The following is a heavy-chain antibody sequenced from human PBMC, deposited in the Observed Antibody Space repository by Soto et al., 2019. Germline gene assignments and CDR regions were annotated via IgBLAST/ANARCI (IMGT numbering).Heavy chain of an antibody. V-gene: IGHV3-21*01. Sequence: KPGGSLRLSCAASGFTFSDYRMNWVRQAPEKGLEWVSSISSSRGYTYYADPVKGRFTISRDNAKNSLYLQMNSLRVEDTAVYYCVRDNLAYDDLWGSYRPFDPWGQGTLVTVSS. J-gene: IGHJ5*02. CDR1: GFTFSDYR. CDR3: VRDNLAYDDLWGSYRPFDP. D-gene: IGHD3-16*02. CDR2: ISSSRGYT.